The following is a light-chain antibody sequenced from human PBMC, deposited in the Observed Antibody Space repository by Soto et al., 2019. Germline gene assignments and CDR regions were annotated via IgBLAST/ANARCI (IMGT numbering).Light chain of an antibody. V-gene: IGLV1-44*01. CDR1: SSNIGSNA. J-gene: IGLJ1*01. CDR2: NDN. Sequence: QSVLTQPPSTSGTPGQRVTISCSGTSSNIGSNAVTWHQHLPGTAPKLLIYNDNERPSGVPDRSSGAKSGTSASLAISGLQSEDEVDYSCAAWDDSLNGFYVFGTGTKLTVL. CDR3: AAWDDSLNGFYV.